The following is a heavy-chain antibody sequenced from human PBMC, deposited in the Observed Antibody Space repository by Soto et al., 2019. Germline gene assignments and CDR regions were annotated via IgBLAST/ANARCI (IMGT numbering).Heavy chain of an antibody. V-gene: IGHV5-51*01. D-gene: IGHD6-19*01. CDR3: ARHPQWLVPDGYYYYMDV. J-gene: IGHJ6*03. CDR1: GYSFTSYW. Sequence: GESLKISCKGSGYSFTSYWIGWVRQMPGKGLEWMGIIYPGDSDTRYSPSFQGQVTISADKSISTAYLQWSSLKASDTAMYYCARHPQWLVPDGYYYYMDVWGKGTTVTVSS. CDR2: IYPGDSDT.